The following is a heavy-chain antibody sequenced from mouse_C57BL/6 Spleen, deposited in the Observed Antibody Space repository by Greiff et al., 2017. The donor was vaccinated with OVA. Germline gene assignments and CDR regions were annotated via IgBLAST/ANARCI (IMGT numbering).Heavy chain of an antibody. J-gene: IGHJ3*01. CDR3: TRDVGIYYGNSFAY. CDR2: IDPETGGT. Sequence: VQGVESGAELVRPGASVTLSCKASGYTFTDYEMHWVKQTPVHGLEWIGAIDPETGGTAYNQKFKGKAILTADKSSSTAYMELRSLTSEDSAVYYCTRDVGIYYGNSFAYWGQGTLVTVSA. D-gene: IGHD2-1*01. CDR1: GYTFTDYE. V-gene: IGHV1-15*01.